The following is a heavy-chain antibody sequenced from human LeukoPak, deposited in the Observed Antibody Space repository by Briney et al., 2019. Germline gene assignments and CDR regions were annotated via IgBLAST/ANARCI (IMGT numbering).Heavy chain of an antibody. Sequence: ASVTVSCKASGYTFADYYIHWVRQAPGQGLEWMGWIYPKSGGTNSAQKFQGRVTVTRDTSISTAYMELSRLKFDDTAVYYCARVSTSGYRDWLDPWGQGTLVTVSS. CDR2: IYPKSGGT. CDR1: GYTFADYY. D-gene: IGHD3-9*01. V-gene: IGHV1-2*02. CDR3: ARVSTSGYRDWLDP. J-gene: IGHJ5*02.